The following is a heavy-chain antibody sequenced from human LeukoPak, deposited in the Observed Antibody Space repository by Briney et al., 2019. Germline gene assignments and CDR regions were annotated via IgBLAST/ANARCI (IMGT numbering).Heavy chain of an antibody. V-gene: IGHV3-21*01. CDR3: ARVGLDRRGYSGYEAFDY. Sequence: GGSLRLSCAASGFTFSTYYMDWVRQAPGKGLEWVSSISTSSSYIYYADAVKGRFTISRDNAKNSLYLQINSLRAEDTAVYYCARVGLDRRGYSGYEAFDYWGQGALVTVSS. CDR2: ISTSSSYI. CDR1: GFTFSTYY. J-gene: IGHJ4*02. D-gene: IGHD5-12*01.